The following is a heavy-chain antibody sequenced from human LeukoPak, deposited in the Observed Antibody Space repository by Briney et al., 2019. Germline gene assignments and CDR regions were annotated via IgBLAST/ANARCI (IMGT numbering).Heavy chain of an antibody. CDR1: GYTFTGYY. CDR3: AREKTTRGSYFDY. CDR2: INPNSGGT. Sequence: GASVKVSCKASGYTFTGYYMHWVRQAPGQGLEWMGWINPNSGGTNYAQKFQGRVTMTRDTSISTAHMELSRLRSDDTAVYYCAREKTTRGSYFDYWGQGTLVTVSS. D-gene: IGHD1-1*01. J-gene: IGHJ4*02. V-gene: IGHV1-2*02.